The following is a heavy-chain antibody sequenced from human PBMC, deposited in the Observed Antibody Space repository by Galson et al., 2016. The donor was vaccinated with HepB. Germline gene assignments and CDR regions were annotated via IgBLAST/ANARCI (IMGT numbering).Heavy chain of an antibody. Sequence: SLRLSCAASGFTFSNYDMHWVRQATGKSPEWVSGINSNGGHTYYADSVKGRFSTSRDNSKNTLYLQMSSLRVEDTAVYYCAKGYLGYCSSRTCDRDVGSNYWGQGTLVTVSS. CDR3: AKGYLGYCSSRTCDRDVGSNY. V-gene: IGHV3-23*01. CDR2: INSNGGHT. J-gene: IGHJ4*02. D-gene: IGHD2-2*01. CDR1: GFTFSNYD.